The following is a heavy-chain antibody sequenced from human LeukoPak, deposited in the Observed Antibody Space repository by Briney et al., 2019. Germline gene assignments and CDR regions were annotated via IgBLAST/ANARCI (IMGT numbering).Heavy chain of an antibody. Sequence: SETLSFTCAVYGGSFSGYYWSWIRQPPGKGLEWIGEINHSGSTNYNPSLKSRVTISVDTSKNQFSLKLSSVTAADTAVYYCARGRGASGYYDSSGRSFDYWGQGTLVTVSS. CDR3: ARGRGASGYYDSSGRSFDY. D-gene: IGHD3-22*01. CDR1: GGSFSGYY. V-gene: IGHV4-34*01. J-gene: IGHJ4*02. CDR2: INHSGST.